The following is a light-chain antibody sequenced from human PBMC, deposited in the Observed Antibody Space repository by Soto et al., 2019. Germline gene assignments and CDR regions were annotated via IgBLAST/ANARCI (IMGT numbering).Light chain of an antibody. Sequence: EIVITQSPATLSVSPGERSTLSCRASQSVSTTLAWYQQQPGQAPRLLIYGASTRATGIPARFSGSGSGTEFTHTISSLQSEDFAVYYCQQYNNWPYTFGQGTKLEIK. V-gene: IGKV3-15*01. CDR2: GAS. J-gene: IGKJ2*01. CDR1: QSVSTT. CDR3: QQYNNWPYT.